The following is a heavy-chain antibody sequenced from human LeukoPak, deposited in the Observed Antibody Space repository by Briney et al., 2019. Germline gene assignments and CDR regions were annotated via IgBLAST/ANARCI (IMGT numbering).Heavy chain of an antibody. V-gene: IGHV1-69*05. D-gene: IGHD5-18*01. CDR2: IIPIFGTA. CDR3: ARHTHSYYYYMDV. J-gene: IGHJ6*03. CDR1: GGTFSSYA. Sequence: SVKVSCKASGGTFSSYAISWVRQAPGQGPEWMGGIIPIFGTANYAQKFQGRVTITTDESTSTAYMELSSLRSEDTAVYYCARHTHSYYYYMDVWGKGTTVTVSS.